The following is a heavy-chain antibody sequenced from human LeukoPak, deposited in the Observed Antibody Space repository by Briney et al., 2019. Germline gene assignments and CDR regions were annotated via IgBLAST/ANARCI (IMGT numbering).Heavy chain of an antibody. CDR1: SGSISSSSYY. CDR3: ARVQTYYYDSSGYSRRNTAFDI. D-gene: IGHD3-22*01. J-gene: IGHJ3*02. V-gene: IGHV4-39*07. Sequence: SETLSLTCTVYSGSISSSSYYWGWIRQPPGKGLQWMGSIYYSGSTYYNPSLKSRVTISVDTSKNQFSLKLSSVTAADTAVYYCARVQTYYYDSSGYSRRNTAFDIWGQGTMVTVSS. CDR2: IYYSGST.